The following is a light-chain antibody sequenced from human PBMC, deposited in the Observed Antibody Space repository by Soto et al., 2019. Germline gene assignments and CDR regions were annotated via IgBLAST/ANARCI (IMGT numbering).Light chain of an antibody. CDR1: QSVGNN. Sequence: EIVLTQSPGTPSLSPGERATLSCRASQSVGNNYLAWYQQKPGQAPRLLIYGAPNRATGIPDRFSGSGSGTEFILTISSLQSEDFAFYYCQQYDDWPWTFGQGTKVDIK. V-gene: IGKV3D-15*01. J-gene: IGKJ1*01. CDR2: GAP. CDR3: QQYDDWPWT.